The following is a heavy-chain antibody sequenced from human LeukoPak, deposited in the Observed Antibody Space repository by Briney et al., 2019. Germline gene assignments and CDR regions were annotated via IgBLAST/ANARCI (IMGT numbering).Heavy chain of an antibody. CDR2: ISYDGSNK. V-gene: IGHV3-30-3*01. D-gene: IGHD6-19*01. CDR1: GFTFSSYA. Sequence: GGSLRLSCAASGFTFSSYAMHWVRQAPGKGLEWVAVISYDGSNKYYADSVKGRFTISRDNSKNTLYLQMNSLRAEDTAVYYCARATGYSSGWYDYYYYYMDVWGKGTTVTVSS. J-gene: IGHJ6*03. CDR3: ARATGYSSGWYDYYYYYMDV.